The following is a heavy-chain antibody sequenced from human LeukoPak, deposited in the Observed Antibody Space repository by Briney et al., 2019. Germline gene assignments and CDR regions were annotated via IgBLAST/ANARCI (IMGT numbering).Heavy chain of an antibody. V-gene: IGHV3-15*01. J-gene: IGHJ4*02. Sequence: GGSLRLSCAASGFTFSNAWMSWVRQAPGKGLEWVGRIKSKTDGGTTDYAAPVKGRFAISRDDSKNTQYLQMNRMKTVDTAVYYCTTALLWFGESPVDYWGQGTLVTVSS. CDR3: TTALLWFGESPVDY. D-gene: IGHD3-10*01. CDR1: GFTFSNAW. CDR2: IKSKTDGGTT.